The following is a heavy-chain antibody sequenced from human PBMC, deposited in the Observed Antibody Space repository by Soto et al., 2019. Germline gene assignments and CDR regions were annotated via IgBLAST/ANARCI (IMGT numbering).Heavy chain of an antibody. CDR2: IIPIFGTA. V-gene: IGHV1-69*13. CDR3: ARDPVVPAALPPYYYYYYGMDV. Sequence: SVKVSCKASGGTFSSYAISWVRQAPGQGLEWMGGIIPIFGTANYAQKFQGRVTITADESTSTAYMELSSLRSEDTAVYYCARDPVVPAALPPYYYYYYGMDVWGQGTTVTVSS. D-gene: IGHD2-2*01. J-gene: IGHJ6*02. CDR1: GGTFSSYA.